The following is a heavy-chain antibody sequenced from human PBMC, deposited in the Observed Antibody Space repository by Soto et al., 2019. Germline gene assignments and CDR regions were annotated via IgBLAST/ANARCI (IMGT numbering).Heavy chain of an antibody. D-gene: IGHD6-13*01. CDR1: GYTFTSYG. V-gene: IGHV1-18*01. CDR2: ISAYNGNT. CDR3: ARVGVVRYSRRWDQAIHY. J-gene: IGHJ4*02. Sequence: ASVKVSCKASGYTFTSYGISWVRQAPGQGLEWMGWISAYNGNTNYAQKFQGRVTITADESTSTAYMELSSLRSEDTAVCYCARVGVVRYSRRWDQAIHYSGQATLVTVSS.